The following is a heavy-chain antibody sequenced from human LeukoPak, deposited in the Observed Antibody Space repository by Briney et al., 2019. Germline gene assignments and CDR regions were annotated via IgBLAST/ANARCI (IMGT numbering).Heavy chain of an antibody. V-gene: IGHV1-18*01. CDR3: CVDTAMVLFGY. J-gene: IGHJ4*02. D-gene: IGHD5-18*01. CDR1: GYTFTSYG. CDR2: ISAYNGNT. Sequence: ASVKVSCKASGYTFTSYGISWVRQAPGQGLEWMGWISAYNGNTNYAQKLQGRVTMTTDTSTSTAYMELRSLRSDDTAVYYCCVDTAMVLFGYWGQGTLVTVSS.